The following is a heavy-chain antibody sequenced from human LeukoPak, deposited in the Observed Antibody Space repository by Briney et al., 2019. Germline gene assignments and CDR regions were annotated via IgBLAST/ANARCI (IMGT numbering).Heavy chain of an antibody. Sequence: PSETLSLTCTVSGGSISSSSYYWGWIRQPPGKGLEWSGSIHYSGSTYYNPSLKSRVTISVDTSKNQFSLKLRSVTATDTAVYYCARLPTDYYGSGSPDGWGQGTLVTVSS. D-gene: IGHD3-10*01. CDR3: ARLPTDYYGSGSPDG. CDR1: GGSISSSSYY. V-gene: IGHV4-39*01. J-gene: IGHJ4*02. CDR2: IHYSGST.